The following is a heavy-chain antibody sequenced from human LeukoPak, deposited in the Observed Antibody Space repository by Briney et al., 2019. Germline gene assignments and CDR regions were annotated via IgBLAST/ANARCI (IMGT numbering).Heavy chain of an antibody. Sequence: PSETLSLTCTVSGGSISSYYWTWIRQPAGKGLEWIGRIYTSGSTNYNPSLKSRVTMSVDTSKNQFSLKLSSVTAADTAVYYCARGNSENIRYCSSTSCYKADYNWFDPWGQGTLVNVSS. D-gene: IGHD2-2*02. J-gene: IGHJ5*02. CDR3: ARGNSENIRYCSSTSCYKADYNWFDP. CDR1: GGSISSYY. CDR2: IYTSGST. V-gene: IGHV4-4*07.